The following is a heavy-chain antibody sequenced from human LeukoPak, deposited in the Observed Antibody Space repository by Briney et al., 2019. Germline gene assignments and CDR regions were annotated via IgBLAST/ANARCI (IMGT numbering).Heavy chain of an antibody. CDR3: AKRFVGTNYYDSSGPYWYFDL. CDR2: ISGSGGRT. Sequence: GGSLRLSCVASGFTLRSYVMSWVRQAPAKGLEWVSAISGSGGRTYYADSVKGRFTISRDNSKNTLYLQMNSLRAEDTAVYYCAKRFVGTNYYDSSGPYWYFDLWGRGTLVTVSS. D-gene: IGHD3-22*01. V-gene: IGHV3-23*01. CDR1: GFTLRSYV. J-gene: IGHJ2*01.